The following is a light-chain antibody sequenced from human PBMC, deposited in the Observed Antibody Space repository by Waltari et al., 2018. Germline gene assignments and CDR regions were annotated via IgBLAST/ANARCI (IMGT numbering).Light chain of an antibody. CDR3: QQYGSSPRT. CDR1: QSVSSSY. Sequence: EIVLTQSPGTLSLSPGERATLSCRANQSVSSSYLAWYQQKPGQAPRLLIYGASSRATGIPDRFSGSGSGTDFTLTISRLEPEDFAVYYCQQYGSSPRTLGQGTKVEIK. J-gene: IGKJ1*01. V-gene: IGKV3-20*01. CDR2: GAS.